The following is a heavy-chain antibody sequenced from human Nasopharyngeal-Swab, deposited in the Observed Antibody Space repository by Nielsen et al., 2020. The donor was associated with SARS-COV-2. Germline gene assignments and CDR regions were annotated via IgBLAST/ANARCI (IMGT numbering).Heavy chain of an antibody. CDR3: ARGVDTAMVKDYYGMDV. Sequence: WVRQAPGTGLGGIGYIYHCGSTYYNPSLKSRVSISVDRSKNQFSLKLSSETAADTAVYYCARGVDTAMVKDYYGMDVWGQGTAVTVSS. D-gene: IGHD5-18*01. CDR2: IYHCGST. V-gene: IGHV4-30-2*01. J-gene: IGHJ6*02.